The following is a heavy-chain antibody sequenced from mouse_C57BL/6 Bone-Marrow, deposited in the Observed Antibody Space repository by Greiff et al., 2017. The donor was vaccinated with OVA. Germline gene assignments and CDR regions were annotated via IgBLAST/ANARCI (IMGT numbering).Heavy chain of an antibody. Sequence: QVQLQQSGAELARPGASVKMSCKASGYTFTSYTMHWVKQRPGQGLEWIGYINPSSGYTKYNQKFKDKATLTADKSSSTAYMQLSSLTSEDSAVYYCAKGNDGYSFDYWGQGTLVTVSA. J-gene: IGHJ3*01. CDR1: GYTFTSYT. D-gene: IGHD2-3*01. CDR3: AKGNDGYSFDY. V-gene: IGHV1-4*01. CDR2: INPSSGYT.